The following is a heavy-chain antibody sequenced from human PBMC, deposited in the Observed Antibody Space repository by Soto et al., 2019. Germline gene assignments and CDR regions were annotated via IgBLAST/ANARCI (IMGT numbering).Heavy chain of an antibody. Sequence: GGSLRLSCAASGFTFSRYAMSWVRQAPGKGLEWVSAISGSGGSTYYADSVKGRFTISRDNSKNTLYLHMNSLRAEDTAVYYCAKGTTVVTYNWFDPWGQGTLVTVSS. D-gene: IGHD4-17*01. CDR2: ISGSGGST. CDR1: GFTFSRYA. J-gene: IGHJ5*02. CDR3: AKGTTVVTYNWFDP. V-gene: IGHV3-23*01.